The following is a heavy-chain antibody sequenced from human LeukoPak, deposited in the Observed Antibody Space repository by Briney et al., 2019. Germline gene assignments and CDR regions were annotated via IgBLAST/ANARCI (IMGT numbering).Heavy chain of an antibody. CDR3: ARTSSSQYYYDSSGIFDS. CDR1: GGSISSSNYY. J-gene: IGHJ4*02. CDR2: IYYSGNA. D-gene: IGHD3-22*01. V-gene: IGHV4-39*07. Sequence: SETLSLTCTVSGGSISSSNYYWGWIRQPPGKGLEWIGNIYYSGNAYYNPSLKSRVTISVDTSKNQFSLKLSSVTAADTAVYYCARTSSSQYYYDSSGIFDSWGQGTLVTVSS.